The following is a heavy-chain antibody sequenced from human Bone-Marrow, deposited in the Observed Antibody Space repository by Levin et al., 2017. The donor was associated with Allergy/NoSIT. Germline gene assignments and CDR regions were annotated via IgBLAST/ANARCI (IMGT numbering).Heavy chain of an antibody. CDR1: GFTVSNNY. V-gene: IGHV3-53*01. CDR2: IYSGGNT. Sequence: GESLKISCAVSGFTVSNNYMSWVRQAPGKGLEGVSIIYSGGNTYYADSVKGRFTMSRDRSKNTVYLQMNSLRAEDTAVYYCATSPTSGYWGQGTLVTVSS. CDR3: ATSPTSGY. J-gene: IGHJ4*02.